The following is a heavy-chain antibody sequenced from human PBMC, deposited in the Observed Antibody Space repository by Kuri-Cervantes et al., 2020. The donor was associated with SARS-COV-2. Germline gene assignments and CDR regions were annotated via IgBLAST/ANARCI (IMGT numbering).Heavy chain of an antibody. CDR1: GYTFTGYY. CDR2: INPNSGGT. J-gene: IGHJ4*02. D-gene: IGHD6-13*01. V-gene: IGHV1-2*06. CDR3: AKTERLGYSSSWYLDY. Sequence: ASVKVSCKASGYTFTGYYMHWVRQAPGQGLEWMGRINPNSGGTNYAQKLQGRVTMTRDTSISTAYMELSRLRSDDTAVYYCAKTERLGYSSSWYLDYWGQGTLVTVSS.